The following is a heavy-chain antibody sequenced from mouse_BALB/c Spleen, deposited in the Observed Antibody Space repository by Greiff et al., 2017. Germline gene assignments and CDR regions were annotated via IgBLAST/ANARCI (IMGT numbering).Heavy chain of an antibody. V-gene: IGHV1-18*01. D-gene: IGHD2-14*01. CDR3: ANRYDAAFAY. CDR2: INPNNGGT. Sequence: VQLQQSGPELVKPGASVKISCKTSGYTFTDYTMHWVKQSPGKSLEWIGGINPNNGGTSYNQKFKGKATLTVDNSSSTASMELRSLTSEDSVFYYCANRYDAAFAYWGQGTLVTVSA. J-gene: IGHJ3*01. CDR1: GYTFTDYT.